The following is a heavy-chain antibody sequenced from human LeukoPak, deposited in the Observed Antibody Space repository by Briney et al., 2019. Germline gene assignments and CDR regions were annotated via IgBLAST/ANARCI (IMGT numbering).Heavy chain of an antibody. CDR3: ARTRYCSGETCFSPDLLDT. V-gene: IGHV4-38-2*01. Sequence: PSETLSPTCAVSGYSITSGYHWGWVRQSPGKGLEWIGSMFHAGNTYYNPSLKSRVTMSIDTSMNHFSLNLISVTAADTAVYYCARTRYCSGETCFSPDLLDTWSRGTLVTVSS. CDR1: GYSITSGYH. J-gene: IGHJ5*02. D-gene: IGHD2-15*01. CDR2: MFHAGNT.